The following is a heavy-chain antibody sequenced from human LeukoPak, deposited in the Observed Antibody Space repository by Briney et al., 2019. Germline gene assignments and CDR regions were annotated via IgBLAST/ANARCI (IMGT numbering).Heavy chain of an antibody. J-gene: IGHJ4*02. CDR1: GGSISNTNW. CDR3: ARNFDS. Sequence: AETLSLTCAVSGGSISNTNWGSWVRQPPGKGLEWIGEISHSGNTNYNPSLKSRVAISVDNSKNQFSLKMTSVTAADTAVYYCARNFDSWGQGILVTVSS. V-gene: IGHV4-4*02. CDR2: ISHSGNT.